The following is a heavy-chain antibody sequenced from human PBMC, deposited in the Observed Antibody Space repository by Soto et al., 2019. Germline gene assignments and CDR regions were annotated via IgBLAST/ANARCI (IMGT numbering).Heavy chain of an antibody. CDR1: GFMCGGYG. D-gene: IGHD2-15*01. CDR2: IKQDGSVT. CDR3: TTSSLLGESCIPAGCPGIAY. Sequence: AISVCCGAVGFMCGGYGGTCVRQAPWEGLEWVANIKQDGSVTDYLDSVRGRLTISRDNAKSSQNLQLNSLTAADTAIYDCTTSSLLGESCIPAGCPGIAYWVQGTPVLVSS. V-gene: IGHV3-7*01. J-gene: IGHJ4*02.